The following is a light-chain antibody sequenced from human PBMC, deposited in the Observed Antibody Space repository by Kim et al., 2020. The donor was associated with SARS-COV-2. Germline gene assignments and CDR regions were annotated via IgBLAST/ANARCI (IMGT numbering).Light chain of an antibody. J-gene: IGKJ4*01. Sequence: SAGETATLSCRASHSLSSSYLAWYQQKPGQAPRLLIYGESNRATDIPDRFSGTGTGTDFTLTRTRLEHEDSAVYYCHQFVSSPVTFGGGTKVDSK. CDR1: HSLSSSY. V-gene: IGKV3-20*01. CDR3: HQFVSSPVT. CDR2: GES.